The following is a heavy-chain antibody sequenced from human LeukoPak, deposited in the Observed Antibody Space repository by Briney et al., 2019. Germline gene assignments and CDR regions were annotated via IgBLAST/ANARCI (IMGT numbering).Heavy chain of an antibody. CDR1: GFTFDDYA. D-gene: IGHD5-18*01. Sequence: GRSLRLSCAASGFTFDDYATHWVRQAPGKGLEWVSGISWNSGSVGYADSVKGRFTISRDNAKNSLYLQMNSLRAEDMALYFCAKGSSYSFGYWYFDLWGRGTLVTVSS. CDR2: ISWNSGSV. V-gene: IGHV3-9*03. J-gene: IGHJ2*01. CDR3: AKGSSYSFGYWYFDL.